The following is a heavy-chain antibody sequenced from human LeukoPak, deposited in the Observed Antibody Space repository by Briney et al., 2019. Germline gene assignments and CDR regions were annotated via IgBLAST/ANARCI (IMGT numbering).Heavy chain of an antibody. V-gene: IGHV5-51*01. CDR2: IYPGDSAT. CDR1: GYSFTSDW. CDR3: ARRSVRVTGSGWYGLY. D-gene: IGHD6-19*01. J-gene: IGHJ4*02. Sequence: GESLKISCKASGYSFTSDWIGWVRQMPGKGLEWMGIIYPGDSATRYSPSFQGQVTISADKSISTAFLQWSSLKASDTAIYYCARRSVRVTGSGWYGLYWGQGALVTVSS.